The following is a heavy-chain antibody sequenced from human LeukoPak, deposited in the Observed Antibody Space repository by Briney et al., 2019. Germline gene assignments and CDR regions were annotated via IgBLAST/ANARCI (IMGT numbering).Heavy chain of an antibody. Sequence: PGGSLRLSCAASGLTFSSYSMNWVRQAPGKGLEWVSSISSSSSYIYYADSVKGRFTISRHNAKNSLYLQMNSLRAEDTAVYYCARDLQCGGDCHYDALDIWGQGTMVIVSS. J-gene: IGHJ3*02. V-gene: IGHV3-21*01. D-gene: IGHD2-21*02. CDR1: GLTFSSYS. CDR2: ISSSSSYI. CDR3: ARDLQCGGDCHYDALDI.